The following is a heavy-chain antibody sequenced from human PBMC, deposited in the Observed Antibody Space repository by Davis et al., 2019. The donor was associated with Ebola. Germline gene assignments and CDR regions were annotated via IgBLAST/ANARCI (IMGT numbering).Heavy chain of an antibody. V-gene: IGHV3-30*04. D-gene: IGHD3-16*01. CDR3: VRDYNDGIGRFDY. CDR2: IAYDGRDE. CDR1: GITFSRYA. Sequence: GGSLRLSCEVSGITFSRYAMHWVRQAPGKGLEWVTRIAYDGRDESYAESVKGRFNISRDNSKSTLYLQMNSLRLEDTAVYYCVRDYNDGIGRFDYWGQGTLVTVSS. J-gene: IGHJ4*02.